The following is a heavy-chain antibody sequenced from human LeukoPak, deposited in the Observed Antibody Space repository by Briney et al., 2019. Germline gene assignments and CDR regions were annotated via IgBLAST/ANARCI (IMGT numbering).Heavy chain of an antibody. CDR2: INHSGST. CDR3: ARGYSSSWPNDY. D-gene: IGHD6-13*01. J-gene: IGHJ4*02. CDR1: GVSFSGYY. Sequence: SETLSLTCAVYGVSFSGYYWSWIRQPPGKGLEWIGEINHSGSTNYNPSLKSRVTISVDTSKNQFSLKLSSVTAADTAVYYCARGYSSSWPNDYWGQGTLVTVSS. V-gene: IGHV4-34*01.